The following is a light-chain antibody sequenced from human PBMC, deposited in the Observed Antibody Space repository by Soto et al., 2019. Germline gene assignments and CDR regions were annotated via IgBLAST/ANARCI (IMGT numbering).Light chain of an antibody. CDR2: GNN. Sequence: QSVLTQPPSVSAAPGQKVTIFCSGSSSNIGNYFVSWYQQLPGTAPRLLIFGNNQRPSGVPDRFSVSKSGTSASLAISGLQSEDETDYYCAAWDDRLNAYVFGTGTKLTVL. CDR1: SSNIGNYF. J-gene: IGLJ1*01. CDR3: AAWDDRLNAYV. V-gene: IGLV1-44*01.